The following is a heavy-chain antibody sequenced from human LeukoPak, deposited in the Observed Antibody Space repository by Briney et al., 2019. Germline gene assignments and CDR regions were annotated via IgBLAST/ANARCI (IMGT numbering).Heavy chain of an antibody. CDR3: ARDGVRDGLYFDR. CDR2: ISSSGSTI. V-gene: IGHV3-11*04. CDR1: GFTFSDYY. J-gene: IGHJ4*02. D-gene: IGHD5-24*01. Sequence: GGSLRLSCAASGFTFSDYYMSWIRQAPGKGLEWVSYISSSGSTIYYADSVKGRLTISRDNAKNSLYLQMNSLRDEDTAVYSCARDGVRDGLYFDRWGQGTLVTVSS.